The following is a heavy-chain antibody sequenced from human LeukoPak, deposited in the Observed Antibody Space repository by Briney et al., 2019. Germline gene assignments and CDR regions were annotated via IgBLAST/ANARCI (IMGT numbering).Heavy chain of an antibody. CDR2: IYSSGTT. CDR3: ARRISSWNVYIDK. V-gene: IGHV4-59*12. J-gene: IGHJ4*02. CDR1: GGSLSGYY. D-gene: IGHD1-1*01. Sequence: SSETLSLTCSVSGGSLSGYYWSWIRQTPGKGLEWIGYIYSSGTTNYNRALQSRVTISLDTAKNQFSLSVTSVTAADTAMYFCARRISSWNVYIDKWGQGVQVTVSS.